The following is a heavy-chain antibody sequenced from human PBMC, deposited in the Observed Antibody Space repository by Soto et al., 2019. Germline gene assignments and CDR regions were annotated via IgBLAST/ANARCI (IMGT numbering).Heavy chain of an antibody. J-gene: IGHJ2*01. D-gene: IGHD2-15*01. CDR2: AYYTGNN. CDR1: GGSVGTGDYA. CDR3: AGERYRFCRGPFDL. V-gene: IGHV4-30-4*01. Sequence: QVQLQESGPGLVKPSQTLSLTCTVSGGSVGTGDYAWTWIRQAPGKALEWLAYAYYTGNNYQTPYPKGRASISVDTSKNQFSLGLRSVTAADTAVYYCAGERYRFCRGPFDLLGRDTLGTVSS.